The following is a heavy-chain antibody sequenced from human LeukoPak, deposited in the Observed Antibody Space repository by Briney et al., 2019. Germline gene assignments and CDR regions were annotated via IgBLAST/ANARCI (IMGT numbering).Heavy chain of an antibody. CDR3: ARTDCSSTSCSPSSNWFDP. V-gene: IGHV1-46*01. D-gene: IGHD2-2*01. J-gene: IGHJ5*02. CDR1: GYTFTSYY. Sequence: ASVKVSCKASGYTFTSYYMHWVRQAPGQGLEWMGIINPSGGSTSYAQKLQGRVTMTTDTSTSTAYMELRSLRSDDTAVYYCARTDCSSTSCSPSSNWFDPWGQGTLVTVSS. CDR2: INPSGGST.